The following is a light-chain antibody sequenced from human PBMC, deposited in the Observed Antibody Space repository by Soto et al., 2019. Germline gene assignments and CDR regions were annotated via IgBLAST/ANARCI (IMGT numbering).Light chain of an antibody. J-gene: IGKJ4*01. CDR3: QQYNNWPRAT. Sequence: EIVMTQSPATLSVSPGEIATLSFSASQSIISNLAWYQQKPGQAPRLLMFRTSSRATGFPARFSGSGSGTEFNLTISSLQSEDFGVYYCQQYNNWPRATFGGGTKVDIK. CDR2: RTS. V-gene: IGKV3-15*01. CDR1: QSIISN.